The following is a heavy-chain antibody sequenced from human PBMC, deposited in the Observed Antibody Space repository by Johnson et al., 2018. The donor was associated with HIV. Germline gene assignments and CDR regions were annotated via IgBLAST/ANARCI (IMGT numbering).Heavy chain of an antibody. J-gene: IGHJ3*02. V-gene: IGHV3-25*04. CDR3: TTARIRLWSSSVWTGFWAFDI. Sequence: QLVESGGGLVKPGGSLRLSCAASGFTFSRYYMNCVRQAPGNGLELVGQVNPNGGSTYLIDSVKGRFTISRDNSKNTVYLQMNSLKTEDTAVYYCTTARIRLWSSSVWTGFWAFDIWGQGTMVTVSS. CDR1: GFTFSRYY. D-gene: IGHD6-19*01. CDR2: VNPNGGST.